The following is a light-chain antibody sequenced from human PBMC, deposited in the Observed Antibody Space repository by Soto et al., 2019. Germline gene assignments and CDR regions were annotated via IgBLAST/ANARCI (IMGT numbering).Light chain of an antibody. V-gene: IGLV1-51*01. Sequence: QSVLTQPPSVSAAPGQKVTISCSGSSSNIGNNYVSWYQQLPGTAPKLVIYDNDKRPSGIPDRFSGSKSGTSATLGITGLQAGDEAEYYCGTWDSSLSAVAIGGGTKLTV. CDR3: GTWDSSLSAVA. CDR2: DND. J-gene: IGLJ2*01. CDR1: SSNIGNNY.